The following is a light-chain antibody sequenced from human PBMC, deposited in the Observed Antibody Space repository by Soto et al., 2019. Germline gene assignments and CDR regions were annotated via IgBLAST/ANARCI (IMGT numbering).Light chain of an antibody. CDR3: SSYTITSTYV. CDR2: DVS. J-gene: IGLJ1*01. V-gene: IGLV2-18*02. CDR1: SSDVGSYNR. Sequence: QSVLTQAPSVSGSPGQSVTISCTGTSSDVGSYNRVSWYQQPPGTAPKLMIYDVSNRPSGVPDRFSGSKSGNAASLTISGLRAEDEADYYCSSYTITSTYVFGTGTKVTVL.